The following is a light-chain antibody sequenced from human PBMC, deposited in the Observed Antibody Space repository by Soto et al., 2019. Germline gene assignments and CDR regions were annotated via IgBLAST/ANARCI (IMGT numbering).Light chain of an antibody. Sequence: EIVLTQSPGTLSSSPGERATLSCRASQSVSSSYLAWYQQTPGQAPRLLIYCASSRATGIPDTFIGSGSGTDCTRTISSLEPADFAVEYCQQYCSSLLTFGVGTKVEIK. CDR3: QQYCSSLLT. CDR2: CAS. CDR1: QSVSSSY. J-gene: IGKJ4*01. V-gene: IGKV3-20*01.